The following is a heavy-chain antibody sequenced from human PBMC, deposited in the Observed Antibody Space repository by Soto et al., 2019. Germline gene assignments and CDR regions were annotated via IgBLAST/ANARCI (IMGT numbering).Heavy chain of an antibody. Sequence: HPGGSLRLSCAASGFTFSSYGMHWVRQAPGKGLEWVAVIWYDGSNKYYADSVKGRFTISRDNSKNTLYLQMNSLRAEDTAVYYCARNAVPLRAGYYGMHVSGQATTVTVSS. CDR3: ARNAVPLRAGYYGMHV. V-gene: IGHV3-33*01. D-gene: IGHD3-10*01. J-gene: IGHJ6*02. CDR2: IWYDGSNK. CDR1: GFTFSSYG.